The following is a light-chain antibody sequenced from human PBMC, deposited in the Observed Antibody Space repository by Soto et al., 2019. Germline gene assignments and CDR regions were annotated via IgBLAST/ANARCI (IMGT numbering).Light chain of an antibody. Sequence: DVQMTQSPSSLSAFVGDRVTITCRASQGIAPYLAWFQQKPGKVPKLLIYATSTLQSGVPSRFSGSGSGTYFTLTVTSLQPDDVGTYYCQKYNSAPLTFGGGTKVEIK. CDR3: QKYNSAPLT. CDR1: QGIAPY. V-gene: IGKV1-27*01. CDR2: ATS. J-gene: IGKJ4*01.